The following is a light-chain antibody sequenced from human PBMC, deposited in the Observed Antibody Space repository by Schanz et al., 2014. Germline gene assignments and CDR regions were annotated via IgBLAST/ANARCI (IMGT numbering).Light chain of an antibody. CDR2: GAS. CDR3: QHYGSSPLT. V-gene: IGKV3-20*01. Sequence: EIVLTQSPSTLSLSPGEGVTLSCRASQSVSSNLAWYQQKPGQAPRLLMYGASSRATGTPDRFSGSGSWTGFTLTISRLEPEDFAVYYCQHYGSSPLTFGGGTKVEIK. J-gene: IGKJ4*01. CDR1: QSVSSN.